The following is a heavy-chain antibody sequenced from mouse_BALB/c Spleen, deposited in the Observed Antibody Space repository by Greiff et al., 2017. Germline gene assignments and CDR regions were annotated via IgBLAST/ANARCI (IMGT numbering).Heavy chain of an antibody. CDR2: IDTANGNT. Sequence: VQLQEPGAELVMPGASVKLSCTASGFNFKDNYMHWVKQRPGQGLEWIGRIDTANGNTKYDPKFQGKATITADTSSNTAYLQLSSLTSEDTAVYYCGREGVYYAMDYWGQGTSVTVSS. J-gene: IGHJ4*01. V-gene: IGHV14-3*02. CDR1: GFNFKDNY. CDR3: GREGVYYAMDY.